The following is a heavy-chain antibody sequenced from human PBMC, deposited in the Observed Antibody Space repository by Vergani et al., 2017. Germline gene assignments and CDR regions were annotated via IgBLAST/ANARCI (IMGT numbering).Heavy chain of an antibody. CDR2: ISSSGSP. J-gene: IGHJ3*01. D-gene: IGHD3-10*01. V-gene: IGHV4-39*02. CDR3: ARPVGPSAIADGYHV. Sequence: QLQLQASGPGLVKPSETLSLSCRVSGDSISRSHYYWGFIRPPPGKGLEWVGSISSSGSPYYNPNLKSRLAFSVDTSKNLFSLRLNSVTATDTGMYYCARPVGPSAIADGYHVWGQGTMVTVS. CDR1: GDSISRSHYY.